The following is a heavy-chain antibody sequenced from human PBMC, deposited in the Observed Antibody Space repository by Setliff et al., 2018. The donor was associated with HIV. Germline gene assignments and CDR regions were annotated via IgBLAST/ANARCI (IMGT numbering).Heavy chain of an antibody. CDR1: GYTFTNYG. CDR3: ARGYSSSSSYYYGMDV. Sequence: ASVKVSCKASGYTFTNYGINWVRQAPGQGREWMGWISVHNGNTNFAQNVPGRVTMTTETSTSTAYMEVRSLRTDDTAVYYCARGYSSSSSYYYGMDVWGQGTTVTVSS. J-gene: IGHJ6*02. V-gene: IGHV1-18*01. D-gene: IGHD6-6*01. CDR2: ISVHNGNT.